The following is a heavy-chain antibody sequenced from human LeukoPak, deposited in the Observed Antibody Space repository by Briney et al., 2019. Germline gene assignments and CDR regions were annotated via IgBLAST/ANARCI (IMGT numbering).Heavy chain of an antibody. CDR1: GDSISSYY. V-gene: IGHV4-59*08. D-gene: IGHD1-26*01. J-gene: IGHJ4*02. Sequence: PSETLSLTCTVSGDSISSYYWSWIRQPPGKGLEWIGYIYYSGSANYNPSLKSRVTISVDTSENHFSLKLSSVTAADTAVYYCARNSRSYYDFDYWGQGTLVTVSS. CDR2: IYYSGSA. CDR3: ARNSRSYYDFDY.